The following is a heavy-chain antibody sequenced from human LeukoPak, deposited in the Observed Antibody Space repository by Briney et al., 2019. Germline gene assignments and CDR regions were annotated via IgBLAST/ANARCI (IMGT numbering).Heavy chain of an antibody. J-gene: IGHJ4*02. Sequence: PGGSLRLSCAASGFTFSSYAMHWVRQAPGKGLEYVSAISSNGGSTYYANSVKGRFTISRDNSKNTLYLQMGSLRAEDMAVYYCARSPGLRLPFDYWGQGTLVNVSS. D-gene: IGHD5-12*01. CDR1: GFTFSSYA. CDR3: ARSPGLRLPFDY. CDR2: ISSNGGST. V-gene: IGHV3-64*01.